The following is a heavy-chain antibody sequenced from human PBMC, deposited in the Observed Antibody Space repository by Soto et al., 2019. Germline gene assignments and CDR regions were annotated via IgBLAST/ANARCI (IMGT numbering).Heavy chain of an antibody. CDR2: IDPSDSYI. Sequence: PGESLKISCKGSGYSFTTYWMNWVRQMPGKGLEWMGKIDPSDSYINYSPSFQGHVSISLDKSISTAYLQWSSLKASDTAMYYCARLGTAVTSVAHYGMDVWGQGTTVTVYS. V-gene: IGHV5-10-1*01. CDR1: GYSFTTYW. CDR3: ARLGTAVTSVAHYGMDV. D-gene: IGHD1-7*01. J-gene: IGHJ6*02.